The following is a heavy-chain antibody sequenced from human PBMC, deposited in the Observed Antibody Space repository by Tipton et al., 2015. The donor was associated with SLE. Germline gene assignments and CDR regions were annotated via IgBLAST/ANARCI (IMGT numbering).Heavy chain of an antibody. CDR2: VYYSGST. Sequence: TLSLTCTVSGGSVSSVSYYWSWIRQPPGKGLEYIGYVYYSGSTKYNPSLKSRVTISMDTSKYQFSLKLNSLTAADTAVYYCARDRGGDYFDYWGQGNLVTVSS. V-gene: IGHV4-61*01. J-gene: IGHJ4*02. D-gene: IGHD3-10*01. CDR1: GGSVSSVSYY. CDR3: ARDRGGDYFDY.